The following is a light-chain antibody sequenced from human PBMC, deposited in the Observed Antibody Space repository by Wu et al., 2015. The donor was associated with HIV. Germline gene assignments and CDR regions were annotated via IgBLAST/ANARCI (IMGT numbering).Light chain of an antibody. Sequence: EIVLTQSPATLSLSPGERATLSCRASQSVSSFLAWYQQKPGQAPRLLIYDTSNRATGIPARFSGSGSGTDFTLTISSLEPEDFAVYYCQQRSSWPLYSFGQGTKLEIK. CDR1: QSVSSF. CDR2: DTS. J-gene: IGKJ2*03. V-gene: IGKV3-11*01. CDR3: QQRSSWPLYS.